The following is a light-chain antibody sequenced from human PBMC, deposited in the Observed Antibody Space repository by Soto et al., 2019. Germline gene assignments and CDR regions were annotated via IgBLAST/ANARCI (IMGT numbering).Light chain of an antibody. CDR2: GAS. CDR3: QQYGSSPTT. V-gene: IGKV3-20*01. Sequence: EIVLTQSPGTLSLSPGERATLSCRASQSVSRSYLAWYQQKPGQAPRLLMYGASSRATGIPDRFSGSGSGTDFTLTISRLEPEDCAVYYCQQYGSSPTTFGQGTKVEIK. CDR1: QSVSRSY. J-gene: IGKJ1*01.